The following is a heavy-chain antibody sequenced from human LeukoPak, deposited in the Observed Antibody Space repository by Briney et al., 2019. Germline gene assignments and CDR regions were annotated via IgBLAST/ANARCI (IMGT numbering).Heavy chain of an antibody. V-gene: IGHV1-2*02. CDR2: INPNSGGT. Sequence: ASVKVSCKASGYTFSDYYIHWVRQAPGQGLEWMGWINPNSGGTNSAQKFQGRVTMTRDTSISTAYMELSRLRSDDTAVYYCARESFTTVTSATDAFDIWGQGTMVTVSS. CDR3: ARESFTTVTSATDAFDI. D-gene: IGHD4-17*01. CDR1: GYTFSDYY. J-gene: IGHJ3*02.